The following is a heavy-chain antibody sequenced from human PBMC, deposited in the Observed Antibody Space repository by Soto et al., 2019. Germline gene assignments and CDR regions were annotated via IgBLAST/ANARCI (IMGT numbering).Heavy chain of an antibody. CDR1: GGTFGSQG. J-gene: IGHJ4*02. V-gene: IGHV1-69*13. D-gene: IGHD5-18*01. Sequence: ASVKVSCKASGGTFGSQGIAWVRQAPGQGLEWMGGFIAMLGAPTYAKKVQGRATISADESLTSSYLELRSLRSEDTGVYFCARGAMANFDYWGQGTVVTVSS. CDR3: ARGAMANFDY. CDR2: FIAMLGAP.